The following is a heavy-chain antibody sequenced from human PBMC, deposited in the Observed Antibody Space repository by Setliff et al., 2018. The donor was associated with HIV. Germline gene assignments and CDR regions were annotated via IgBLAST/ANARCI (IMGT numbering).Heavy chain of an antibody. D-gene: IGHD3-10*01. CDR1: GYTFTSYD. CDR3: ARVPPRWFGQLLYLQAFDY. J-gene: IGHJ4*02. V-gene: IGHV1-8*01. CDR2: MNPDSGNT. Sequence: ASVKVSCKASGYTFTSYDINWVRQGTGQGLQWMGWMNPDSGNTGYAQKFQGRVTMTRNTSTSTAYMELSSLRPEDTAVYYCARVPPRWFGQLLYLQAFDYWGQGTPVTVSS.